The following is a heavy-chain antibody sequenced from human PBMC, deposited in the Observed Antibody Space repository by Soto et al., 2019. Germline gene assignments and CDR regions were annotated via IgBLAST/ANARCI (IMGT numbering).Heavy chain of an antibody. J-gene: IGHJ4*02. V-gene: IGHV5-10-1*01. D-gene: IGHD3-22*01. Sequence: GESLKISCKGSGYSFTSYWISWVRQMPGKGLEWMGRIDPSDSYTNYSPSFQGHVTISADKSISTAYLQWSSLKASDTAMYYCAKDTYYYSSSGYYVFDSWGQGTLVTVSS. CDR2: IDPSDSYT. CDR1: GYSFTSYW. CDR3: AKDTYYYSSSGYYVFDS.